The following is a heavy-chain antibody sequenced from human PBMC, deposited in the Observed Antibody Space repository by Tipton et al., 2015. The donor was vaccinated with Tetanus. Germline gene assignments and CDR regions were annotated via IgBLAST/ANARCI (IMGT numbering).Heavy chain of an antibody. CDR3: ARVWGRGQLVTKPNWYFDL. Sequence: SLRLSCAASGFTFSDYYMSWIRQAPGKGLEWVSYISSSGSTIYYADSVKGRFTISRDNAKNSLSLQVNSLRAKDTAVYYCARVWGRGQLVTKPNWYFDLWGRGTLVTVSS. CDR2: ISSSGSTI. J-gene: IGHJ2*01. D-gene: IGHD6-6*01. CDR1: GFTFSDYY. V-gene: IGHV3-11*01.